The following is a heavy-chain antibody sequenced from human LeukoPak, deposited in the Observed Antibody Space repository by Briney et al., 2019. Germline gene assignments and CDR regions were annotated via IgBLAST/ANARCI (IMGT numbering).Heavy chain of an antibody. V-gene: IGHV3-23*01. CDR2: ISGSGGST. J-gene: IGHJ4*02. CDR1: GFTFSSHA. D-gene: IGHD3-16*01. CDR3: AKEGGMITFGGVTDFDY. Sequence: GGSLRLSCAASGFTFSSHAMSWVRQAPGKGLEWVSAISGSGGSTYYADSVKGRFTISRDNSKNTLYLQMNSLRAEDTAVYYCAKEGGMITFGGVTDFDYWGQGTLVTVSS.